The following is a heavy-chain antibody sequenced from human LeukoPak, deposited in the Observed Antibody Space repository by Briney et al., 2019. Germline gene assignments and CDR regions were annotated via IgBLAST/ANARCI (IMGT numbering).Heavy chain of an antibody. CDR3: AKASVYVYYGMDV. CDR1: GFTFSSYA. CDR2: ISSSGSYI. J-gene: IGHJ6*02. Sequence: GGSLRLSCAASGFTFSSYALNWVRQAPGKGLEWVSSISSSGSYIYYADSVKGRFTISRDNAKISLYLQMNSLRAEDTAVYYCAKASVYVYYGMDVWGQGTTVTVSS. V-gene: IGHV3-21*01. D-gene: IGHD3-16*02.